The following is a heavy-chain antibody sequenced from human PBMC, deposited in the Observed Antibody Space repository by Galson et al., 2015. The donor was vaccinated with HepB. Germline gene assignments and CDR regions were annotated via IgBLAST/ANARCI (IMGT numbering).Heavy chain of an antibody. CDR1: GGSFSGYY. V-gene: IGHV4-34*01. CDR3: ARRYPTHYVWGSSFGY. Sequence: ETLSLTCAVYGGSFSGYYWSWIRQPPGKGLEWIGEINHSGSTNYNPSLKSRVTISVDTSKNQFSLKLSSVTAADTAVYYCARRYPTHYVWGSSFGYWGQGTLVTVSS. CDR2: INHSGST. D-gene: IGHD3-16*01. J-gene: IGHJ4*02.